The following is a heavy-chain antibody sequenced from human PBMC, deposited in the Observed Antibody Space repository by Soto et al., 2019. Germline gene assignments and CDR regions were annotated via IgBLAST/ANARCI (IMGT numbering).Heavy chain of an antibody. CDR1: GGSISSGDYY. D-gene: IGHD3-22*01. Sequence: SETLSLTCTVSGGSISSGDYYWSWIRQPPGEGLEWIGYIYYSGSTYYNPSLNSRLTISVDTSKNQFSLKLNSATAADTAVYYCARHPDGAWLQWGWFDPWGQGTLVTVSS. J-gene: IGHJ5*02. V-gene: IGHV4-30-4*02. CDR2: IYYSGST. CDR3: ARHPDGAWLQWGWFDP.